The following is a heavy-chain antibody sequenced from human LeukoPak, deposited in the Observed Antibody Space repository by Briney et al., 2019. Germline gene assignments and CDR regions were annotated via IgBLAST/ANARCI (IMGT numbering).Heavy chain of an antibody. CDR3: ATARAYYDFWSGYCSYGMDV. CDR2: INHSGST. D-gene: IGHD3-3*01. CDR1: GGSFSGYY. Sequence: SETLPLTCAVYGGSFSGYYWSWIRQPPGKGLEWIGEINHSGSTNYNPSLKSRVTISVDTSKNQFSLKLSSVTAADTAVYYCATARAYYDFWSGYCSYGMDVWGQGTTVTVSS. J-gene: IGHJ6*02. V-gene: IGHV4-34*01.